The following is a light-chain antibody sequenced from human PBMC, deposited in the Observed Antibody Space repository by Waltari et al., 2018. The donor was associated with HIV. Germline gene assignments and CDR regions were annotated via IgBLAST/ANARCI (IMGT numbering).Light chain of an antibody. CDR3: DAWDNSLSGRV. Sequence: QSVLTQPPSASGTPGLRVHISCSGSRSNIGKQDVYWFQHLPGTAPKLLIYRNNQRPSGVPDRFTGSKSGTSASLAISGLRSEDEADYYCDAWDNSLSGRVFGGGTKLTVL. CDR2: RNN. CDR1: RSNIGKQD. V-gene: IGLV1-47*01. J-gene: IGLJ3*02.